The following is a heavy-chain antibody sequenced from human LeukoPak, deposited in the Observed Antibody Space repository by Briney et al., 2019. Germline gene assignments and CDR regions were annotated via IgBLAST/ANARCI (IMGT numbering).Heavy chain of an antibody. D-gene: IGHD3-22*01. Sequence: GGSLRLSCAASGFTFSSYWMNWARQAPGKGLEWVASINHNGNVNYYVDSVKGRFTISRDNAKNSLYLQMSNLRAEDTAVYYCAKSAYYDSSGFYREYYFDYWGQGTLVTVSS. CDR3: AKSAYYDSSGFYREYYFDY. CDR1: GFTFSSYW. V-gene: IGHV3-7*03. CDR2: INHNGNVN. J-gene: IGHJ4*02.